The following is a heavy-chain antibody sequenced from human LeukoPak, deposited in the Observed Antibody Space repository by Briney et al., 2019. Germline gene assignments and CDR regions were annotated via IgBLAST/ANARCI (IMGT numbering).Heavy chain of an antibody. CDR2: IYHSGST. D-gene: IGHD6-13*01. J-gene: IGHJ4*02. CDR3: ARDGSRGYSSSWYPFDY. V-gene: IGHV4-4*02. Sequence: PSETLSLTCAVSGGSISSSNWWSWVRQPPGKGLEWIGEIYHSGSTNYNPSLKSRVTISVDKSKNQFSLELSSVTAADTAVYYCARDGSRGYSSSWYPFDYWGQGTLVTVSS. CDR1: GGSISSSNW.